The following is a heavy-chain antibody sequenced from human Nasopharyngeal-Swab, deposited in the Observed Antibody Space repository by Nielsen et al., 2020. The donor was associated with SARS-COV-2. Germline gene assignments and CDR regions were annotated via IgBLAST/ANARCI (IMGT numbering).Heavy chain of an antibody. Sequence: GESLKISCAASGFTFSSYAMSWVRQAPGKGLEWVSALSGSGANTYYADSVKGRFTISRDNSKNTLYLQMNILRAEDTAVYYCARLDSSGYYNYFYYGMDVWGQGTSVTVSS. D-gene: IGHD3-22*01. CDR2: LSGSGANT. CDR3: ARLDSSGYYNYFYYGMDV. CDR1: GFTFSSYA. J-gene: IGHJ6*02. V-gene: IGHV3-23*01.